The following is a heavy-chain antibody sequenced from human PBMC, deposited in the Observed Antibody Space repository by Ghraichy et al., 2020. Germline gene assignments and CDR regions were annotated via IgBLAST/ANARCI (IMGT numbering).Heavy chain of an antibody. D-gene: IGHD1-26*01. CDR2: VSGNGGSK. CDR1: GFTFSSYS. V-gene: IGHV3-23*01. J-gene: IGHJ4*02. Sequence: GGSLRLSCAASGFTFSSYSMSWVRQAPGKGLEWVSAVSGNGGSKFYTASVKGRFTILRDNSKNTLYLQMNSLRAEDTAVYYCASRGVGIRYFDYWGQGTLVTVSS. CDR3: ASRGVGIRYFDY.